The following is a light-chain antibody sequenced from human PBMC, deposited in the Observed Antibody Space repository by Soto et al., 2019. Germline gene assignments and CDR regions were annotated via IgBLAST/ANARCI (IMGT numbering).Light chain of an antibody. J-gene: IGLJ2*01. V-gene: IGLV9-49*01. Sequence: QPVLTQPPSASASLGASVTLTCTLSSGYSNEKADWYQQRPGKGPRFVMRVGAGGIVGSKGDGIPDRFSGLASGLNRYLTIKSLQEEDEGEYNGGVGHLSGSTCVVIFAGGTKLTVI. CDR3: GVGHLSGSTCVVI. CDR2: VGAGGIVG. CDR1: SGYSNEK.